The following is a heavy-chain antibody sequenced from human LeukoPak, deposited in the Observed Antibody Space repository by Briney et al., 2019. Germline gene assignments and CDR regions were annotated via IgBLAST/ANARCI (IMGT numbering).Heavy chain of an antibody. J-gene: IGHJ6*02. CDR3: ARRGYYGSGSYYSGGMDV. V-gene: IGHV4-39*01. Sequence: SETLSLTCTVSGGSISSSSYYWGWIRQPPGKGLEGIGSIYYSGSTYYNPSLKSRVTISVDTSKNRFSLKLSSVTAADTAVYYCARRGYYGSGSYYSGGMDVWGQGTTVTVSS. D-gene: IGHD3-10*01. CDR1: GGSISSSSYY. CDR2: IYYSGST.